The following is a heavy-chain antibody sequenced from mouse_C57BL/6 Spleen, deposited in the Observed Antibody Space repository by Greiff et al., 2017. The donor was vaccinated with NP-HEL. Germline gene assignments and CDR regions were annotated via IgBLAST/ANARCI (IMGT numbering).Heavy chain of an antibody. CDR3: ARKRGMDY. Sequence: VQLQQPGAELVKPGASVKLSCKASGYTFTSYWMQWVKQRPGQGLEWIGEIDPSDSYTNYNQKFKGKATLTVDTSSSTAYMQLSSLTSEDSAVYYCARKRGMDYWGQGTSVTVSS. J-gene: IGHJ4*01. V-gene: IGHV1-50*01. CDR1: GYTFTSYW. CDR2: IDPSDSYT.